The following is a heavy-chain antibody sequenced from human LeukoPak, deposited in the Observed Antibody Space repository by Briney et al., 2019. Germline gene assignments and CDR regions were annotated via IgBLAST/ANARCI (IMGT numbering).Heavy chain of an antibody. D-gene: IGHD5-12*01. CDR2: ISSSSSTI. Sequence: GGSLRLSCAASGFTFSSYSMNRVRQAPGKGLEWVSYISSSSSTIYYADSVKGRFTISRDNAKNSLYLQMNSLRAEDTAVYYCARGKGYSGYRTFLVEASDIWGQGTMVTVSS. J-gene: IGHJ3*02. CDR3: ARGKGYSGYRTFLVEASDI. V-gene: IGHV3-48*01. CDR1: GFTFSSYS.